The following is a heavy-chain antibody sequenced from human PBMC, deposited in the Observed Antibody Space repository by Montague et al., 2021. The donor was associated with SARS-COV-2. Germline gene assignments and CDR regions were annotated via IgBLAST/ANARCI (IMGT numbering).Heavy chain of an antibody. Sequence: SETLSLTCAVYGGSFSGYYWSWIRQRQGRGLEWMGETNDSGRTNYNPSLKGRVTISVDTSKNQFSLRLSSVTTAETAVYYCAGGYCSGSGCYYYYGMDVWGQGTTVTVSS. D-gene: IGHD2-15*01. CDR2: TNDSGRT. CDR3: AGGYCSGSGCYYYYGMDV. CDR1: GGSFSGYY. V-gene: IGHV4-34*01. J-gene: IGHJ6*02.